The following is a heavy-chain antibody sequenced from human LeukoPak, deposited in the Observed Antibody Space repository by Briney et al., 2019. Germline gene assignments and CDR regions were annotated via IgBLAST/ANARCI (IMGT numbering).Heavy chain of an antibody. Sequence: PSETLSLTCTVSGGSISSYYWSWIRQPPGKGLEWIGYIYYSGTTNYNPSLKSRVTISVDTSKNQFSLNLTSVTAADTAVYYCARGGWLPIDHWGQGTLVTVSS. CDR1: GGSISSYY. J-gene: IGHJ4*02. V-gene: IGHV4-59*01. D-gene: IGHD5-18*01. CDR3: ARGGWLPIDH. CDR2: IYYSGTT.